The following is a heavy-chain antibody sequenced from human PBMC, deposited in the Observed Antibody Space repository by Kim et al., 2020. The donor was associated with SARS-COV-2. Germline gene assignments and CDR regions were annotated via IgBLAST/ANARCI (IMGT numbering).Heavy chain of an antibody. J-gene: IGHJ5*02. V-gene: IGHV3-23*01. Sequence: GGSLRLSCAASGFTFSSYAMSWVRQAPGKGLEWVSAISGSGGSTYYADSVKGRFTISRDNSKNTLYLQMNSLRAEDTAVYYCAKETYSSSWYSTNWFYPWGQGTLVTVSS. D-gene: IGHD6-13*01. CDR3: AKETYSSSWYSTNWFYP. CDR1: GFTFSSYA. CDR2: ISGSGGST.